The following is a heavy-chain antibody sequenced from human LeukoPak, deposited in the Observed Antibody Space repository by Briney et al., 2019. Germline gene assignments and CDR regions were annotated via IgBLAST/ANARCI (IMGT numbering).Heavy chain of an antibody. Sequence: PSETLSLTCTVSGGSISSYYWSWIRQPPGKGLEWIGYIYYSGSTNYNPSLKSRVTISVDTSKNQLSLKLSSVTAADTAVYYCARSYSSSWSYYYYYHMDVWGKGTTVTVSS. CDR3: ARSYSSSWSYYYYYHMDV. D-gene: IGHD6-13*01. CDR2: IYYSGST. CDR1: GGSISSYY. V-gene: IGHV4-59*01. J-gene: IGHJ6*03.